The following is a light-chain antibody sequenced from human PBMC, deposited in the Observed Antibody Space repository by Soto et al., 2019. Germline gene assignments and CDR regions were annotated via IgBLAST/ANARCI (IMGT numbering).Light chain of an antibody. Sequence: EIGLALSSGTPAFSPGERAALSCRASQTVRNNYLAWYQQKPGQAPRLLIYDASSRATGIPDRFSGGGSGTDFTLAISRLEPEDFAVYYCQQFSSYPLTFGGGTKVDIK. J-gene: IGKJ4*01. CDR1: QTVRNNY. CDR2: DAS. CDR3: QQFSSYPLT. V-gene: IGKV3-20*01.